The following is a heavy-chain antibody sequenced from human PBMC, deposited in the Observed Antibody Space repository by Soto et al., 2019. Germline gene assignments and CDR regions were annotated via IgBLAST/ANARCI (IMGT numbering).Heavy chain of an antibody. J-gene: IGHJ4*02. CDR3: ARPFGDTAMVVDY. V-gene: IGHV5-51*01. CDR2: IYPGDSDT. Sequence: GESLKISCRGSGYRFTSYWIGWVRQMPGKGLEWMGIIYPGDSDTRYSPSFQGQVTISADKSISTAYLQWNSLKASDTAVYYCARPFGDTAMVVDYWGQGTLVTVSS. CDR1: GYRFTSYW. D-gene: IGHD5-18*01.